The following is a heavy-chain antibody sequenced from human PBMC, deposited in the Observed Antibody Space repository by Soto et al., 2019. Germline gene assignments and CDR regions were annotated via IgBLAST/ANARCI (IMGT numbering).Heavy chain of an antibody. Sequence: SETLSLTCSVSGGSLSSSSYYWGWIRQPPGKGLEWIGSIYYSGSIYYNPSLKSRVTISVDTSKNQFSLKLSSVTAADTVVYYCARVCWAYDSSGYYLYYFDYWGQGTLVTVS. D-gene: IGHD3-22*01. CDR2: IYYSGSI. J-gene: IGHJ4*02. V-gene: IGHV4-39*07. CDR3: ARVCWAYDSSGYYLYYFDY. CDR1: GGSLSSSSYY.